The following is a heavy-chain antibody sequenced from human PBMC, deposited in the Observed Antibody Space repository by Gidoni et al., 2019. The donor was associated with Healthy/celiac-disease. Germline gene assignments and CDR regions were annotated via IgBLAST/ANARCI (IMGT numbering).Heavy chain of an antibody. CDR2: MNPNSGHT. Sequence: QVQLVQSGAEVKKPGASVKVSCKAAGYTFTSYDLNWVRQATGQGLEWMGWMNPNSGHTGYAQKFQGRDTMTRNTSISTAYMKLSSLRSEDTAVYYCARGPRRIFQHWGQGTLVTVSS. V-gene: IGHV1-8*01. J-gene: IGHJ1*01. CDR3: ARGPRRIFQH. CDR1: GYTFTSYD.